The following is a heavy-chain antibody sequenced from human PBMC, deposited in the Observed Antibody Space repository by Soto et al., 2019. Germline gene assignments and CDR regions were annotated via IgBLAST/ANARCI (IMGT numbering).Heavy chain of an antibody. CDR1: GGTFSSYT. CDR2: IIPILGIA. CDR3: ARDCSSTSCYSDY. Sequence: GASVKVSCKASGGTFSSYTISWVRQAPGQGLEWMGRIIPILGIANYAQKFQGRVTITADKSTSTAYMELSSLRSEDTAVYYCARDCSSTSCYSDYWGQGTLVTVSS. D-gene: IGHD2-2*02. V-gene: IGHV1-69*04. J-gene: IGHJ4*02.